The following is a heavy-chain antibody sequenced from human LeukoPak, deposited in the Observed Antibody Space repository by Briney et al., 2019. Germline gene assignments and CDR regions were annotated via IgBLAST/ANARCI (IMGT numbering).Heavy chain of an antibody. J-gene: IGHJ3*02. CDR2: ISASGSST. V-gene: IGHV3-23*01. CDR1: GFTFSTYA. Sequence: PGGSLRLSCAASGFTFSTYAMSWVRQAPGKGLEWVSGISASGSSTHYADSVQGRFTISRDNSKNTLFLQMNSLRAEDTAVYYCARERHYDSSGYTYLDAFDIWGQGTMVTVSS. CDR3: ARERHYDSSGYTYLDAFDI. D-gene: IGHD3-22*01.